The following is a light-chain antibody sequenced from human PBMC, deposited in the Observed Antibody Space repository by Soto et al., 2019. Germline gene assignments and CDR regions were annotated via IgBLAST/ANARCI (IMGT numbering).Light chain of an antibody. CDR2: GAS. Sequence: EIVMTQSPATLSVSPGERATLSCRASQSVSSNLAWYQQKPGQAPRLLIYGASTRATGIPARFSGSGSVTEFTLTISSLQSEDFAVYYCQQYNNWPPWTFGQVTKVDIK. CDR3: QQYNNWPPWT. CDR1: QSVSSN. J-gene: IGKJ1*01. V-gene: IGKV3-15*01.